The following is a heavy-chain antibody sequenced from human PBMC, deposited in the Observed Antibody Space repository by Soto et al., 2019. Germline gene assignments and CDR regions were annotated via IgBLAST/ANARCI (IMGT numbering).Heavy chain of an antibody. CDR1: GYSFATYW. CDR2: IYPDDSDT. CDR3: ARGYCSGGSCYRTGFDP. J-gene: IGHJ5*02. Sequence: GESLKISCEGSGYSFATYWIGWVRQMPGKGLEWMGIIYPDDSDTRYSPSFQGQVTISADKSISTAYLQWSSLKASDTAMYYCARGYCSGGSCYRTGFDPWGQGTLVTVSS. D-gene: IGHD2-15*01. V-gene: IGHV5-51*01.